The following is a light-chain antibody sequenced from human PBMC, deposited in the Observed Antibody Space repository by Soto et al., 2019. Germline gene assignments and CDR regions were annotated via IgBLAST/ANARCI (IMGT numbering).Light chain of an antibody. CDR1: SSDVGSYDH. CDR3: SSYAGSYSVV. J-gene: IGLJ2*01. V-gene: IGLV2-11*01. CDR2: EVN. Sequence: QSALTQPRSVSGSPGQAVTISCTGTSSDVGSYDHVSWYQQHPGKAPKVIMYEVNQRSSRVPDRFSGSKSGNTASLTISGLQAEDEADYYCSSYAGSYSVVFGGGTKVTV.